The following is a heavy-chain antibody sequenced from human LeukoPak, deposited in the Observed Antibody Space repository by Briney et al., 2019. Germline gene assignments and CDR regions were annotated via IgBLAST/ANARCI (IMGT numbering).Heavy chain of an antibody. V-gene: IGHV1-69*05. CDR2: IIPIFGTA. CDR1: GGTFSSYA. J-gene: IGHJ5*02. Sequence: ASVKVSCKASGGTFSSYAISWVRPAPGQGREWMGGIIPIFGTANYAQKFQGRVTITTDESTSTAYMELSSLRSEDTAVYYCARGGIAAAGTWFDPWVQGTLVTVSS. D-gene: IGHD6-13*01. CDR3: ARGGIAAAGTWFDP.